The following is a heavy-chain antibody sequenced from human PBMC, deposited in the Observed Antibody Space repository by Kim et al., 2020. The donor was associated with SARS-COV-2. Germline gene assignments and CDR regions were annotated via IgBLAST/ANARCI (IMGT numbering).Heavy chain of an antibody. Sequence: YAQKFQGRGTITADESTSTAYMELSSLRSEDTAVYYCAREVVGAFDAFDIWGQGTMVTVS. V-gene: IGHV1-69*01. J-gene: IGHJ3*02. D-gene: IGHD1-26*01. CDR3: AREVVGAFDAFDI.